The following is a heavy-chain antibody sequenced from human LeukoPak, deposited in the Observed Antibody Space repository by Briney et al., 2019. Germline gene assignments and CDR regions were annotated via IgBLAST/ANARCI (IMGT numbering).Heavy chain of an antibody. CDR2: IYYSGST. Sequence: SETLSLTCTVSGGSISRYYWNWIRQPPGKGLEWIGYIYYSGSTNYNPSHKSRVTISVDTSKNQFSLKLSSVTAAGTAVYYCAGDSSGYYYPGNEFDPWGQGTLVTVSS. J-gene: IGHJ5*02. CDR1: GGSISRYY. CDR3: AGDSSGYYYPGNEFDP. V-gene: IGHV4-59*01. D-gene: IGHD3-22*01.